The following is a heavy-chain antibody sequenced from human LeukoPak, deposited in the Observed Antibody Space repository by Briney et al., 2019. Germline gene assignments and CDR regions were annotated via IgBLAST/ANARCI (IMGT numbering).Heavy chain of an antibody. D-gene: IGHD2-2*01. CDR1: GGSISSSSYY. CDR2: IYYSGST. CDR3: ARQSTADV. V-gene: IGHV4-39*01. Sequence: PSDTLSLTCTVSGGSISSSSYYWGWIRQPPGKGLEWIGSIYYSGSTYYNPSLKSRVTISVDTSKNQFSLKLSSVTAADTAVYYCARQSTADVWGKGTTVTVSS. J-gene: IGHJ6*04.